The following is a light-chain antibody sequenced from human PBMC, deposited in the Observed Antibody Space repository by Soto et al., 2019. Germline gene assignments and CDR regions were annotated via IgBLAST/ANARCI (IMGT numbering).Light chain of an antibody. CDR3: AVWDDRLNSPV. CDR1: SSNIGSNI. CDR2: SNK. J-gene: IGLJ2*01. Sequence: QSVLTQTPSASGTPGQRVIISCSGSSSNIGSNIVNWYQQLPGTAPKLLIYSNKQRPSGVPDRFSGSKSGTSASLAISGLQSEDEGDYYCAVWDDRLNSPVFGGGTKVTVL. V-gene: IGLV1-44*01.